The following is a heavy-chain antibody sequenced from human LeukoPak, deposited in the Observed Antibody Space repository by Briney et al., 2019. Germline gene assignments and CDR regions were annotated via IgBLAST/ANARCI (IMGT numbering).Heavy chain of an antibody. CDR2: INPSGGST. Sequence: ASVKVSCKASGYTFTSYYMHWVRQAPGQGLEWMGIINPSGGSTSYAQKFQGRVTMTRDTSTSTVYMELSSLRSEDTAVYYCIAAAGPTLDYWGQGTLGTVSS. V-gene: IGHV1-46*01. D-gene: IGHD6-13*01. J-gene: IGHJ4*02. CDR3: IAAAGPTLDY. CDR1: GYTFTSYY.